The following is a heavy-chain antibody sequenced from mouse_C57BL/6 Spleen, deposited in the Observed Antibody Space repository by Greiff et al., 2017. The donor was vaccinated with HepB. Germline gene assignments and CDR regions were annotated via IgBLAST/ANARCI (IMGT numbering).Heavy chain of an antibody. D-gene: IGHD2-3*01. J-gene: IGHJ2*01. V-gene: IGHV1-15*01. Sequence: QVQLQQSGAELVRPGASVTLSCKASGYTFTDYEMHWVKQTPVHGLEWIGAIEPETGGTAYNQKFKGKAILTADKSSSTAYMELRSLTSEDSAVYYCTRGGGYSLFDYWGQGTTLTVSS. CDR1: GYTFTDYE. CDR2: IEPETGGT. CDR3: TRGGGYSLFDY.